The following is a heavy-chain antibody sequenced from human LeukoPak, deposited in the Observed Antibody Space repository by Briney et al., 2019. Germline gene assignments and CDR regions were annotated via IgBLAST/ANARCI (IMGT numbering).Heavy chain of an antibody. Sequence: GESLKISCEGSGYSFMDYWIGWVRQMPGKGPEWMGFIFPHDSNTKYSPSFQGQVTISVDKSISTAYVQWSSLKASDTAMYYCARYRIKGCSSTNCYTSYFYYGMDVWGQGTTVTVSS. D-gene: IGHD2-2*02. CDR1: GYSFMDYW. V-gene: IGHV5-51*01. J-gene: IGHJ6*02. CDR3: ARYRIKGCSSTNCYTSYFYYGMDV. CDR2: IFPHDSNT.